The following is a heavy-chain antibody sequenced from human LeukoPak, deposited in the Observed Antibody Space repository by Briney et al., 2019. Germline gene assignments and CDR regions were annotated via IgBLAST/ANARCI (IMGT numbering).Heavy chain of an antibody. CDR1: GGSISTSSSY. CDR2: IYYSGST. D-gene: IGHD4-11*01. V-gene: IGHV4-61*01. CDR3: ARDRYSNYGRYYYGMDV. Sequence: SETLSLTCTVSGGSISTSSSYWSWIRQPPGKGLEWIGYIYYSGSTNYNPSLKSRVTISVDTSKNQFSLKLSSVTAADTAVYYCARDRYSNYGRYYYGMDVWGQGTTVTVSS. J-gene: IGHJ6*02.